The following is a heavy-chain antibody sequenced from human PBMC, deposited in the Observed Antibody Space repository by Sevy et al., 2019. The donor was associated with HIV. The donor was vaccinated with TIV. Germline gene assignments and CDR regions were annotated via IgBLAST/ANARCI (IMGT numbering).Heavy chain of an antibody. V-gene: IGHV3-21*01. CDR2: ISSSSSYI. D-gene: IGHD2-21*01. CDR1: GFTFSSYS. Sequence: GGSLRLSCAASGFTFSSYSMNWVRQAPGKGLEWVSSISSSSSYIYYADSVKGRFTISRENAKNSLYLQMNSLRAEDTAVYYCARDRRDCGGDCYFDYWGQGTLVTVSS. CDR3: ARDRRDCGGDCYFDY. J-gene: IGHJ4*02.